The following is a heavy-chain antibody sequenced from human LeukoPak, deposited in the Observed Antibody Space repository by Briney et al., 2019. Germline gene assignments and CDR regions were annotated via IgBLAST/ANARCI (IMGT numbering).Heavy chain of an antibody. V-gene: IGHV3-48*03. J-gene: IGHJ4*02. CDR3: ASTPTYYYDSSGYYIDY. CDR1: GFTFSSYE. CDR2: ISSSGSTI. Sequence: GGSLRLSCAASGFTFSSYEMNWVRQAPGKGLEWVSYISSSGSTIYYADSVQGRFTISRDNSKNTLYLQMNSLRAEDTAVYYCASTPTYYYDSSGYYIDYWGQGTLVTVSS. D-gene: IGHD3-22*01.